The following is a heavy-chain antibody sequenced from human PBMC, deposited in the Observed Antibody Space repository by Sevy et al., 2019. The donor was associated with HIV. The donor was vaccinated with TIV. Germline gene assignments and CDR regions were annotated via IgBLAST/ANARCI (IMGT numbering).Heavy chain of an antibody. Sequence: GWSLRLSCAASGFTFSAYAMHWFRQAPGKGLEWVAVIPYDRSNKYYADSVKGRFTISRDNSKNTLYLQMNSLSAVDTAVFFCARDVGWLQGGYYFDYWGQGTMVTVSS. J-gene: IGHJ4*02. D-gene: IGHD5-12*01. V-gene: IGHV3-30-3*01. CDR1: GFTFSAYA. CDR2: IPYDRSNK. CDR3: ARDVGWLQGGYYFDY.